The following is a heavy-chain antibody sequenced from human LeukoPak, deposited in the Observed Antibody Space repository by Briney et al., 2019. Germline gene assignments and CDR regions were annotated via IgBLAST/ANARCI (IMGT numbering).Heavy chain of an antibody. Sequence: GGSLRLSCAASGFTVSSNYMSWVRQAPGKGLEWVSAISGSGGSTYYADSVKGRFTISRDNSKNTLYLQMNSLRAEDTAVYYCAKSSGPGKATFMAIDYWGQGTLVTVSS. V-gene: IGHV3-23*01. CDR2: ISGSGGST. J-gene: IGHJ4*02. CDR3: AKSSGPGKATFMAIDY. CDR1: GFTVSSNY. D-gene: IGHD2/OR15-2a*01.